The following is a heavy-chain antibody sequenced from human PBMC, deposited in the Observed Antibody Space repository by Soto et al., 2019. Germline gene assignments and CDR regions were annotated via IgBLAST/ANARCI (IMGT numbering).Heavy chain of an antibody. D-gene: IGHD4-4*01. J-gene: IGHJ4*02. CDR3: ARDLHVGYSNYVLGYFDY. Sequence: GGSLRLSCAASGFTFSSYWMSWVRQAPGKGLEWVANIKQDGSEKYYVDSVKGRFTTSRDNAKNSLYLQMNSLRAEDTAVYYCARDLHVGYSNYVLGYFDYWGQGTLVTVSS. V-gene: IGHV3-7*03. CDR2: IKQDGSEK. CDR1: GFTFSSYW.